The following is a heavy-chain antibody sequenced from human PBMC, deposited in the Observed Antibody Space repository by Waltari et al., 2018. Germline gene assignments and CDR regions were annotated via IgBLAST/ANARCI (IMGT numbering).Heavy chain of an antibody. J-gene: IGHJ4*02. CDR1: GFTFSSYG. V-gene: IGHV3-33*01. Sequence: QVQLVESGGGVVQPGRSLRLYCAASGFTFSSYGMHWVRQAPGKGLEGVAVIWYDGSNKYYADSVKGRFTISRDNSKNTLYLQMNSLRAEDTAVYYCARVYTRGSGWLDYWGQGTLVTVSS. CDR2: IWYDGSNK. CDR3: ARVYTRGSGWLDY. D-gene: IGHD6-19*01.